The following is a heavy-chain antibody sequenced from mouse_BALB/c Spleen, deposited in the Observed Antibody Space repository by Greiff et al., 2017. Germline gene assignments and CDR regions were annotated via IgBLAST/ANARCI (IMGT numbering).Heavy chain of an antibody. D-gene: IGHD2-4*01. CDR1: GFTFSSYA. CDR3: ARPYDYDRPDAMDY. V-gene: IGHV5-9-1*01. Sequence: DVMLVESGGGLVKPGGSLKLSCAASGFTFSSYAMSWVRQTPEKRLEWVATISSGGSYTYYPDSVKGRFTISRDNAKNTLYLQMSSLRSEDTAMYYCARPYDYDRPDAMDYWGEGTSVTVSS. J-gene: IGHJ4*01. CDR2: ISSGGSYT.